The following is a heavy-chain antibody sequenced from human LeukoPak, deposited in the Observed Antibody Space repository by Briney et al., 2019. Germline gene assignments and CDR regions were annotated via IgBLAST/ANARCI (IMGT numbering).Heavy chain of an antibody. D-gene: IGHD3-16*02. CDR1: GYTFTGYW. CDR3: ARGKSSSYGLSYYFDY. V-gene: IGHV1-46*01. Sequence: GASVKVSCKAFGYTFTGYWMHWVRQAPGQGPEWMGVISPSGGSTIYAQKFKGRVTLTRDMSTSTDYLELSSLRSEDTAVYYCARGKSSSYGLSYYFDYWGQGTLVTVSS. J-gene: IGHJ4*02. CDR2: ISPSGGST.